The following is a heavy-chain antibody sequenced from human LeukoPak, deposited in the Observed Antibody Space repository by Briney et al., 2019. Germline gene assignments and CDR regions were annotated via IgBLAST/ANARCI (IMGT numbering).Heavy chain of an antibody. V-gene: IGHV1-69*05. CDR1: GGTFSSYA. CDR2: IIPIFGTA. D-gene: IGHD1-26*01. J-gene: IGHJ3*02. CDR3: AADDTLGGSGSYYAFDI. Sequence: GSSVKVSCKASGGTFSSYAISWVRQAPGQGLEWMGGIIPIFGTANYAQKFQGRVTITTDESTSTAYMELSSLRSEDTVVYYCAADDTLGGSGSYYAFDIWGQGTMVTVSS.